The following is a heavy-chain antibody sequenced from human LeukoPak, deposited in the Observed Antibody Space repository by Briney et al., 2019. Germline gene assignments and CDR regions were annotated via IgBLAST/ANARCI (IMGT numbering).Heavy chain of an antibody. Sequence: ASVKVSCKASGYTFTGYYMHWVRQAPGQGLEWMGGIIPIFGTANYAQKFQGRVTITADESTSTAYMELSSLRSEDTAVYYCARDNSGFTMIDDWGQGTLVTVSS. CDR1: GYTFTGYY. D-gene: IGHD3-22*01. CDR2: IIPIFGTA. J-gene: IGHJ4*02. V-gene: IGHV1-69*13. CDR3: ARDNSGFTMIDD.